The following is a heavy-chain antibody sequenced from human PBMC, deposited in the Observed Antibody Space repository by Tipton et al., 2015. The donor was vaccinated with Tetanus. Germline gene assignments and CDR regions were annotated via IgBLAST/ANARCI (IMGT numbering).Heavy chain of an antibody. CDR1: GGSISTYH. Sequence: TLSLTCTVSGGSISTYHWNWIRQSPGKGLEWIGEIHPSGITDYNPSLKSRVIISVDTSKNRFSLKLSSVTAADSALYFCGRGTDAYKSGNYWGQGTLVTVSS. CDR3: GRGTDAYKSGNY. J-gene: IGHJ4*01. CDR2: IHPSGIT. V-gene: IGHV4-34*01. D-gene: IGHD5-24*01.